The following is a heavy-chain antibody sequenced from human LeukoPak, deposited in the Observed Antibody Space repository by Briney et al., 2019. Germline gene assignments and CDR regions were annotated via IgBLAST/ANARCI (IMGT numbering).Heavy chain of an antibody. CDR1: GGSISSGDYY. CDR2: IYYSGDT. J-gene: IGHJ4*02. Sequence: KPSETLSLTRTVSGGSISSGDYYWRWIRQHPGKGLEWIGYIYYSGDTYYNPSLKSRVTISVDTSKNQFSLKLSSVTAADTAVYYCARAPRDTNSWYYFDYWGQGTLVSVSS. D-gene: IGHD5-18*01. CDR3: ARAPRDTNSWYYFDY. V-gene: IGHV4-31*02.